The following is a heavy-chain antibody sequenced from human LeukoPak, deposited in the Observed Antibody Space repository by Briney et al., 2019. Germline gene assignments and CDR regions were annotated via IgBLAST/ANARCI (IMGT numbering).Heavy chain of an antibody. Sequence: SETLSLTCTVSSGSISTGDYYWSWVRQPPGKGLEYIGYIYYSGSTYYNPSLKSRITIPVDTSKNQFSLKLSSVTAADTAVYYCAVGHYYHSSGYLFDSWGQGTLVTVSS. D-gene: IGHD3-22*01. CDR2: IYYSGST. CDR1: SGSISTGDYY. J-gene: IGHJ4*02. V-gene: IGHV4-30-4*01. CDR3: AVGHYYHSSGYLFDS.